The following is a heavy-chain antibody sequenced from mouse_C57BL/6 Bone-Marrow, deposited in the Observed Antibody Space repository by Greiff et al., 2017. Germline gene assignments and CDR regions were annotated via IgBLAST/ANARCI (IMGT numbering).Heavy chain of an antibody. CDR3: TGVTGTGAY. CDR1: GFTFSNYW. J-gene: IGHJ3*01. Sequence: EVQRVESGGGLVQPGGSMKLSCVASGFTFSNYWMNWVRQSPEKGLEWVAQIRLKSDNYATHYAESVKGRFTISRDDSKSSVYLQMNNLRAEDTGIYYCTGVTGTGAYWGQGTLVTVSA. CDR2: IRLKSDNYAT. V-gene: IGHV6-3*01. D-gene: IGHD4-1*01.